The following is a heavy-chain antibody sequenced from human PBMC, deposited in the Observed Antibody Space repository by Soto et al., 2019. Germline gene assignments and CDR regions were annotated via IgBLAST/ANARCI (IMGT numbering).Heavy chain of an antibody. V-gene: IGHV3-23*01. D-gene: IGHD1-26*01. CDR3: ARRGSGSYYDY. CDR2: ISGSGGSM. J-gene: IGHJ4*02. CDR1: GFTFSSYA. Sequence: EVQLLESGGGLVQPGGSLRLSCAASGFTFSSYAMRWVRQAPGKGLEWVSAISGSGGSMYYADSVKGRFTISGDNSKNTVYLQMNSLRAEDTAVYYCARRGSGSYYDYWGQGTLVTVSS.